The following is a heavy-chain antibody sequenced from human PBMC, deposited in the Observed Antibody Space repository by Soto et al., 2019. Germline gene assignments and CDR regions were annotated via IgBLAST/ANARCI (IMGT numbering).Heavy chain of an antibody. CDR2: IIPIFGTA. CDR3: ARDGGRHFVGIDY. V-gene: IGHV1-69*01. Sequence: QVQLGQSGAEVKKPGSSVKVSCKASGGTFSSYSINWVRQAPGQGLEWMGEIIPIFGTANYAQKFQGRVTITADESTSTAYMELSSLRSEDTAVYYCARDGGRHFVGIDYWGQGTLVTVSS. D-gene: IGHD1-26*01. CDR1: GGTFSSYS. J-gene: IGHJ4*02.